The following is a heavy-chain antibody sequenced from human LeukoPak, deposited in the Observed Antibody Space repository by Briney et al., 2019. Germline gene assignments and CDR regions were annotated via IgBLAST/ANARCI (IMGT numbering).Heavy chain of an antibody. CDR1: GFTFSSYW. V-gene: IGHV3-74*01. D-gene: IGHD3-9*01. CDR3: AREYYDILTGYSHDAFDI. J-gene: IGHJ3*02. Sequence: PGGSLRLSCAASGFTFSSYWMHWVRQAPGKGLVWVSRINSDGSSTSYADSVKGRFTISRDNAKNTLYLQMNSLRAKDTAVYYCAREYYDILTGYSHDAFDIWGQGTMVTVSS. CDR2: INSDGSST.